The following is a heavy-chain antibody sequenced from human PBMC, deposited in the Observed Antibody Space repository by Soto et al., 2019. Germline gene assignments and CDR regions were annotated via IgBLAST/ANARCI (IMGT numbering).Heavy chain of an antibody. CDR3: ARDGGYCNGDSCYYIWFDP. CDR2: IYYSGST. CDR1: GGSISSYY. Sequence: SETLSLTCTVSGGSISSYYWSWIRQPPGKGLEWIGYIYYSGSTNYNPSLKSRVTISVDTSKNQFSLKLSSVTSDDTAVYYCARDGGYCNGDSCYYIWFDPWGQGTRVTAPQ. V-gene: IGHV4-59*01. J-gene: IGHJ5*02. D-gene: IGHD2-15*01.